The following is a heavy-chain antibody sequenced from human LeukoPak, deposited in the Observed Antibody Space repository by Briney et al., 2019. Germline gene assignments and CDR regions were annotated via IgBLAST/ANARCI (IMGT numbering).Heavy chain of an antibody. J-gene: IGHJ1*01. D-gene: IGHD4-17*01. CDR2: ISYDGSNK. CDR3: ARAQATVTKYFQH. V-gene: IGHV3-30-3*01. Sequence: GRSLRLSCAASGFTFSSYAMHWVRQAPGKGLEWVAVISYDGSNKYYADSVKGRFTISRDNSKNTLYLQMNSLRAEDTAVYYCARAQATVTKYFQHWGQGTRVRLL. CDR1: GFTFSSYA.